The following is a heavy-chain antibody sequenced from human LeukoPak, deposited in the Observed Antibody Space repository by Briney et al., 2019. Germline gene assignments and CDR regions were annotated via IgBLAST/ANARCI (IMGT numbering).Heavy chain of an antibody. D-gene: IGHD3-22*01. CDR1: GYRFTSYW. V-gene: IGHV5-51*01. J-gene: IGHJ4*02. CDR3: ARSSSVYYSY. CDR2: IYPGDSDT. Sequence: GESLKISCKGSGYRFTSYWIVWVRQMPGKGLGYMGIIYPGDSDTTYSPSFQGQVTISADKSISTAYLQWSSLKASGTAMYYCARSSSVYYSYWGQGTLVTVSS.